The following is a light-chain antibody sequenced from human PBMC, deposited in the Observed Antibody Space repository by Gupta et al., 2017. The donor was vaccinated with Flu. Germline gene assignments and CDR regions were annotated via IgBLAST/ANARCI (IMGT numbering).Light chain of an antibody. CDR1: QSIGIR. Sequence: VGDRVTITCRASQSIGIRLTWYQQKPGKAPKLLIYKASSLESGVPSRFSGSRSGTEFTLTISSLQPDDFATYYCQQYDTYWTFGQGTRVEIK. CDR3: QQYDTYWT. J-gene: IGKJ1*01. CDR2: KAS. V-gene: IGKV1-5*03.